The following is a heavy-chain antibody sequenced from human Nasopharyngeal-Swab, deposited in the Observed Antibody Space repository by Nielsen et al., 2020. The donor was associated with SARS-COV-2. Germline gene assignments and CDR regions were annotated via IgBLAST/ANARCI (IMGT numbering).Heavy chain of an antibody. V-gene: IGHV3-53*01. J-gene: IGHJ4*02. CDR2: IYSGSST. Sequence: GESLKISCAASGFTVSSNYMSWVRQAPGKGLEWVSVIYSGSSTYYADSVKGRFTISRDSSKNTLYLQMNSLRAEDTAVYYCARGDYFDYWGQGTPVTVSS. CDR1: GFTVSSNY. CDR3: ARGDYFDY.